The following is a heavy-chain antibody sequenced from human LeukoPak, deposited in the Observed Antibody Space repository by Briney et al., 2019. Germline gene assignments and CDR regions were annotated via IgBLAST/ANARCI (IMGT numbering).Heavy chain of an antibody. Sequence: PGGSLRLSCLASGFTFNSLSMNWVRQVPGKGLEWVSHITGTGRTTHYSDSVKGRFSISRDNAKNSLFLQMDSLRVEDTGVYYCATDGDGHGGYALHYWGQGILVAVSS. CDR1: GFTFNSLS. CDR2: ITGTGRTT. D-gene: IGHD5-18*01. V-gene: IGHV3-48*01. J-gene: IGHJ4*02. CDR3: ATDGDGHGGYALHY.